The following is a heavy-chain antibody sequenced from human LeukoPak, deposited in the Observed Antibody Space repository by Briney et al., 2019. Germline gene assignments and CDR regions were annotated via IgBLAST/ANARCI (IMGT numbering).Heavy chain of an antibody. J-gene: IGHJ4*02. CDR2: ISGSGGST. V-gene: IGHV3-23*01. CDR3: AKSPHVPAIHY. Sequence: GGTLRLSCAASGFTFSHYGMTGVRQAPGKGLEWVSAISGSGGSTYYAGSVKGRFTISRDNSKNTLYLQMNSLRAHDTAVYYCAKSPHVPAIHYWREGTLLTVPS. CDR1: GFTFSHYG.